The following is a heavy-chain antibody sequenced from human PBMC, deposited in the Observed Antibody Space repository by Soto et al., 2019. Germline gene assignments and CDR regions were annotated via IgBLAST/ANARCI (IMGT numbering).Heavy chain of an antibody. J-gene: IGHJ4*02. Sequence: PGGSLRLSCAASGFTFSSYAMHWVRQAPGKGLEWVAVISYDGSNKYYADSVKGRFTISRNNSKNTLYLQMNSLRAEDTAVYYCARDGIVGEVDYFDYWGQGTLVTVSS. CDR1: GFTFSSYA. V-gene: IGHV3-30-3*01. CDR3: ARDGIVGEVDYFDY. D-gene: IGHD1-26*01. CDR2: ISYDGSNK.